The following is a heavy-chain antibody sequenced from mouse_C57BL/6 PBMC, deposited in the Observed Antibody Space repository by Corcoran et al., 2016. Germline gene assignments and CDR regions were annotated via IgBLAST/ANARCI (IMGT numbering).Heavy chain of an antibody. Sequence: QIQLVQSGPELKKPGETVKISCKASGYTFTTYGMSWVKQAPGKGLKWMGWINTYSGVPTYADDFKGRFAFSLETSASTAYSQINNLKNEDTATYFCARRYYGSINWYFDVWGTGTTVTVSS. CDR1: GYTFTTYG. D-gene: IGHD1-1*01. CDR2: INTYSGVP. CDR3: ARRYYGSINWYFDV. J-gene: IGHJ1*03. V-gene: IGHV9-3*01.